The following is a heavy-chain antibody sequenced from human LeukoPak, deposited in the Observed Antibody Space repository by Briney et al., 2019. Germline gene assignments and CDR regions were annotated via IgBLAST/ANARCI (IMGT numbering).Heavy chain of an antibody. CDR2: ISSGSNTI. Sequence: GGSLRLSCAASGFTFSTYRMNWVRQAPGKGREWLSYISSGSNTIFYADSVKGRFTISRDNAKNSLYLQMNSLRAEDTAVYYCARDREDYGDYYYYYGMDVWGQGTTVTVSS. CDR1: GFTFSTYR. D-gene: IGHD4-17*01. CDR3: ARDREDYGDYYYYYGMDV. V-gene: IGHV3-48*04. J-gene: IGHJ6*02.